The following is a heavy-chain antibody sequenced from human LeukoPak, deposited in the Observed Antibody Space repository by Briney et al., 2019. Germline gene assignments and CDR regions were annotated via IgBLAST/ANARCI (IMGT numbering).Heavy chain of an antibody. CDR1: GYSFTSYW. J-gene: IGHJ6*02. V-gene: IGHV5-51*01. D-gene: IGHD3-10*01. CDR2: IYPGDSDT. Sequence: GESLKISCKGSGYSFTSYWIGWVRQMPGKGLEWMGIIYPGDSDTRYSPSFQGQVTISADKSISTAYLQWSSLKASDTAMYYCARHIRYYGSGSPRPMDVWGQGTTVTVSS. CDR3: ARHIRYYGSGSPRPMDV.